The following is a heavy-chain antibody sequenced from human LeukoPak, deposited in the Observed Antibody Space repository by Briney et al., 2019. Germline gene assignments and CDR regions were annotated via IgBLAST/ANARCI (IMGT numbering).Heavy chain of an antibody. V-gene: IGHV1-2*02. CDR1: GYTFTGYY. D-gene: IGHD5-24*01. Sequence: ASVKVSCKASGYTFTGYYMHWVRQAPGQGLEWMGWINPNSGGTNYAQKFQGRVTMTRDTSISTAYMELSRLRSDDTAVYYCAKPVEMATINFDYWGQGTLVTVSS. CDR2: INPNSGGT. J-gene: IGHJ4*02. CDR3: AKPVEMATINFDY.